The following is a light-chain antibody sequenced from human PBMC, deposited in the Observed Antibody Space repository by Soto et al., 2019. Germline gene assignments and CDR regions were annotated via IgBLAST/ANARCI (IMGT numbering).Light chain of an antibody. CDR3: QQYNNWPPWT. CDR2: GAS. CDR1: QSVSSN. Sequence: EIVMTQSPATLSVSPEERATLSCRASQSVSSNLAWYQQKPGQAPRLLIYGASTRATGIPARFSGSGSGTAFTLTISSLQSEDFAVYYCQQYNNWPPWTFGQGTKVEIK. V-gene: IGKV3-15*01. J-gene: IGKJ1*01.